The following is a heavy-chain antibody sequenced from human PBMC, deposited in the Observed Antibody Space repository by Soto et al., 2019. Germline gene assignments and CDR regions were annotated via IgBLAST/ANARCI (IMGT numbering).Heavy chain of an antibody. CDR1: GGTFSSFINYP. CDR3: ARRDTSGFPRYFDN. J-gene: IGHJ4*02. Sequence: SVKVSCKSSGGTFSSFINYPINWVRQAPGQGLEWMGGIVPNVGTVNYAQKFRGKVTITADKSTGTAYMELSSLRSEDTALYYCARRDTSGFPRYFDNWGQGTQVTAPQ. CDR2: IVPNVGTV. V-gene: IGHV1-69*06. D-gene: IGHD3-3*01.